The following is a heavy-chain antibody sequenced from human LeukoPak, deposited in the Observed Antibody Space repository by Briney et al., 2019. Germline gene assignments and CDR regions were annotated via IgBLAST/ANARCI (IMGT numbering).Heavy chain of an antibody. J-gene: IGHJ6*03. CDR1: GYTFTSYG. CDR2: ISAYNGNT. Sequence: ASVKVSCKASGYTFTSYGISWVRQAPGQGLEWMGWISAYNGNTNYAQKLQGRVTMTTDTSTSTAYMELRSLRSDDTAVYYCARDKWDCRSTSCYNYYYYMDVWGKGTTVTVSS. CDR3: ARDKWDCRSTSCYNYYYYMDV. D-gene: IGHD2-2*02. V-gene: IGHV1-18*01.